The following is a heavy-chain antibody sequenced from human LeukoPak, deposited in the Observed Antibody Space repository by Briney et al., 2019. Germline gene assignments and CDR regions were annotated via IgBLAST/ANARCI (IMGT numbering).Heavy chain of an antibody. V-gene: IGHV3-33*01. Sequence: GGSLRLSCAASGFTFSSYGMHWVRQAPGKGLEWVAVIWYDGSNKYYADSVKGRFTISRDNSKNTLYLQMNSLRAEDTAVYYCARGGRLSSFDYWGQGTLVTVSS. CDR1: GFTFSSYG. D-gene: IGHD3-16*01. CDR3: ARGGRLSSFDY. CDR2: IWYDGSNK. J-gene: IGHJ4*02.